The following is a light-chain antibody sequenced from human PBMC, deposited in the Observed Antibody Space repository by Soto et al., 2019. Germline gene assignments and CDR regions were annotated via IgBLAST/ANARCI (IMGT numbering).Light chain of an antibody. J-gene: IGKJ1*01. Sequence: DLQMTQSPSSLSASVGERVTITCRASQSISSYLNWYQQKPGKAPKVLIYAASSLQSGVPSRFSGSGSGTDFTLTISSLQPEDFASYYCQQSYSTPRTFGQGTKVEIK. V-gene: IGKV1-39*01. CDR1: QSISSY. CDR3: QQSYSTPRT. CDR2: AAS.